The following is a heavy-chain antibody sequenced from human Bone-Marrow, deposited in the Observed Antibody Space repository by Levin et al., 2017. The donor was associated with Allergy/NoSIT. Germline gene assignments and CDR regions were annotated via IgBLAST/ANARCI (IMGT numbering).Heavy chain of an antibody. J-gene: IGHJ5*01. CDR3: VRGGGNWYEWKWLDS. V-gene: IGHV3-11*01. CDR1: GFNFSAYY. CDR2: ISTRGGNI. Sequence: PGGSLRLSCAASGFNFSAYYMNWVRQGPGKGLEWLADISTRGGNILYAGSVRGRFTISRDNAKNSLYLQMNSLTSEDSAVYFCVRGGGNWYEWKWLDSWGLGTLVTVSS. D-gene: IGHD1-1*01.